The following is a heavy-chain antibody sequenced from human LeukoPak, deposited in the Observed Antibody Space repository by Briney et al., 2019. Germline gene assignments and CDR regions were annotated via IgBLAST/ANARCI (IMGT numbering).Heavy chain of an antibody. CDR2: IYYSGST. V-gene: IGHV4-59*01. CDR1: GGSISSYY. Sequence: SETLSLTCTVSGGSISSYYWSWIRQPPGKGPEWIGYIYYSGSTNYNPSLKSRVTISVDTSKNQFSLKLSSVTAADTAVYYCAGSEDYYDSSGYYSPLDYWGQGTLVTVSS. J-gene: IGHJ4*02. CDR3: AGSEDYYDSSGYYSPLDY. D-gene: IGHD3-22*01.